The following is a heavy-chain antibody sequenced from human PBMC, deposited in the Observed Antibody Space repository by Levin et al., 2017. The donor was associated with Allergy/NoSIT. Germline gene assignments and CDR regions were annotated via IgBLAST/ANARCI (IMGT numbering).Heavy chain of an antibody. J-gene: IGHJ4*02. D-gene: IGHD3-10*01. CDR2: ITSKGFGGAS. V-gene: IGHV3-49*03. CDR3: ARGSGLFNDC. Sequence: GGSLRLSCTGSGFTFADYSMTWFRQAPGKGLEWVGFITSKGFGGASEYAASVKGRHTVPRDDSRSVSYLQMNSLKTEDTAVYYCARGSGLFNDCWRQGTLVTVSS. CDR1: GFTFADYS.